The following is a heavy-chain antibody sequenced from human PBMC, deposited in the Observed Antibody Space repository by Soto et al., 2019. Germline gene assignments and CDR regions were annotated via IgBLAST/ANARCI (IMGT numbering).Heavy chain of an antibody. Sequence: QVQLVESGGGVVQPGRSLRLSCAASGFTFSSYGMHWVRQAPGKGLEWVAVISYDGSNKYYADSVKGRFTISRDNSKNTLYLQMNSLRAEDTAVYYCAREEPMVRGVIITLWYYGMDVW. J-gene: IGHJ6*01. V-gene: IGHV3-30*03. CDR3: AREEPMVRGVIITLWYYGMDV. CDR1: GFTFSSYG. D-gene: IGHD3-10*01. CDR2: ISYDGSNK.